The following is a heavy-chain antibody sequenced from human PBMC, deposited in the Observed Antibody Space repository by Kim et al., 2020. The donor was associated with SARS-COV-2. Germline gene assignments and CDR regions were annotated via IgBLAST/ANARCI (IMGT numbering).Heavy chain of an antibody. D-gene: IGHD4-4*01. CDR3: ARGDYKDYSWLAP. CDR2: ISTYNGET. CDR1: GYTFISYG. Sequence: ASVKVSCKASGYTFISYGINWVRQAPGQGLEWMGWISTYNGETNYAQKFQGRVTMTTDTSTTTVYMELTSLRSDDSAVYFCARGDYKDYSWLAPWGQGTLVTVSS. V-gene: IGHV1-18*04. J-gene: IGHJ5*02.